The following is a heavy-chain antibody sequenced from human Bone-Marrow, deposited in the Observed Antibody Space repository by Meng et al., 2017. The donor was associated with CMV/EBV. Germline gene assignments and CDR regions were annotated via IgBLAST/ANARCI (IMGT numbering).Heavy chain of an antibody. CDR2: IYSGGST. CDR3: ARGGRYSYGYPKV. D-gene: IGHD5-18*01. CDR1: GFTISSNY. Sequence: GESLKISCATSGFTISSNYMSWVRQSPGKGLEWVSVIYSGGSTDYADSVRGRFTISRDNSKNTLYLQMNSLRAEDTAVYYCARGGRYSYGYPKVWGQGTLVTVSS. V-gene: IGHV3-66*01. J-gene: IGHJ4*02.